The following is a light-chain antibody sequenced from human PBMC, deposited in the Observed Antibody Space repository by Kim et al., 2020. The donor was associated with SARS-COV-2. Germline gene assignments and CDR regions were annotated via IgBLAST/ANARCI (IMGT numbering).Light chain of an antibody. CDR2: GAS. V-gene: IGKV3-15*01. J-gene: IGKJ1*01. Sequence: EIVMTQSPATLSVSPGERATLSCRASQYISSNLAWYQQKPGRSPRLLIYGASTRATGIPARFSGSGSGTDFTLTISSLQSEDFAIYFCQQYNNFWTFGQGTKVDIK. CDR3: QQYNNFWT. CDR1: QYISSN.